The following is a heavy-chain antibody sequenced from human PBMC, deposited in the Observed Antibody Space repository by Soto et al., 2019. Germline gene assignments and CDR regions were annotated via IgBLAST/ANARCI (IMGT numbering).Heavy chain of an antibody. CDR2: IYSGGST. J-gene: IGHJ3*02. V-gene: IGHV3-66*04. CDR1: GFTVSSNY. Sequence: GGSLRLSCAASGFTVSSNYMSWVRQAPGKGLEWVSVIYSGGSTYYADSVKGRFTISRDNSKNTLYLQMNGLRAEDTAVYYCARQQSLWFGELLSAAFDIWGQGTMVTVSS. D-gene: IGHD3-10*01. CDR3: ARQQSLWFGELLSAAFDI.